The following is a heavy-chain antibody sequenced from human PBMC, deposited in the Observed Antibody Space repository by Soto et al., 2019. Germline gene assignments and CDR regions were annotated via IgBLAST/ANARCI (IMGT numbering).Heavy chain of an antibody. J-gene: IGHJ4*02. CDR3: ARDQAVPSTMVRGVTVGPFDY. CDR1: GGTFSSYT. V-gene: IGHV1-69*08. Sequence: QVQLVQSGAEVKKPGSSVKVSCKASGGTFSSYTISWVRQAPGQGLEWMGRIIPILGIANYAQKFQGRVTITADKSTSTAYMELSSLRSEDTAVYYCARDQAVPSTMVRGVTVGPFDYWGQGTLVTVSS. D-gene: IGHD3-10*01. CDR2: IIPILGIA.